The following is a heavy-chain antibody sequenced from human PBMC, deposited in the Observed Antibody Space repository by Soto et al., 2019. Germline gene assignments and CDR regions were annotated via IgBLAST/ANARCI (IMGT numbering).Heavy chain of an antibody. CDR1: GGSISSYY. V-gene: IGHV4-59*01. Sequence: QVQLQESGPGLVKPSETLSLTCTVSGGSISSYYWSWIRQPPGKGLEWIGYIYYSGSTNYNPSLKSRVTIXXDTSQNQFSLKLSSVPAADTAVYYCARVWGGAFDIWGQGTMVTVSS. D-gene: IGHD3-10*01. CDR2: IYYSGST. CDR3: ARVWGGAFDI. J-gene: IGHJ3*02.